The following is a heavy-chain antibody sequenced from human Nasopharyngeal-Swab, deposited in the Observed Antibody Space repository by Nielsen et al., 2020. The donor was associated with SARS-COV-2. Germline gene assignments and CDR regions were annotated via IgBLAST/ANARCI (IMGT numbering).Heavy chain of an antibody. CDR3: ARRGDYGDYYFDY. Sequence: WVRQAPGQGLEWMGWMNPNSGNTGYAQKFQGRVTMTRDTSISTAYMELSRLTSDDTAVYYCARRGDYGDYYFDYWGQGTLVTVSS. D-gene: IGHD4-17*01. V-gene: IGHV1-2*02. J-gene: IGHJ4*02. CDR2: MNPNSGNT.